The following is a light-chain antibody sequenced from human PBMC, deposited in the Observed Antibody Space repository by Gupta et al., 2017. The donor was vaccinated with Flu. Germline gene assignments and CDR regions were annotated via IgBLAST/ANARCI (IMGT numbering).Light chain of an antibody. CDR2: KAS. V-gene: IGKV1-5*03. CDR3: QQYNVYPKT. J-gene: IGKJ1*01. CDR1: QNGNSW. Sequence: EIQMTQSPSTLAASVGDSVTLTCRASQNGNSWLAWYQQRPVKAPTLLIYKASTLHTGVSSRFSGSGSGTEFTLTTSSLQPDDLGTYSCQQYNVYPKTFGQGTKVELK.